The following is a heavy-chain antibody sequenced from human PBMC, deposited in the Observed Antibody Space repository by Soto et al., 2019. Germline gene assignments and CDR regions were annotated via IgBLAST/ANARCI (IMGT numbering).Heavy chain of an antibody. D-gene: IGHD3-16*02. Sequence: SGPTLVNPTETLTLNCTVSEFSLSNARMGVSWIRQPPGKALEWLAHIFSNDEKSYSTSLKSRLTISKDTSKSQVVLTMTNMDPVDTGTYYCARMVYPEINRFDSWGQGTLVNVSS. CDR1: EFSLSNARMG. CDR3: ARMVYPEINRFDS. CDR2: IFSNDEK. V-gene: IGHV2-26*01. J-gene: IGHJ4*02.